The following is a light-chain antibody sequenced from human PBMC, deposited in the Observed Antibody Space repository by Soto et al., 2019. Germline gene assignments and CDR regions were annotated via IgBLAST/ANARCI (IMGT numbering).Light chain of an antibody. J-gene: IGLJ1*01. CDR2: DVS. V-gene: IGLV2-8*01. CDR3: SSYAGNHIV. CDR1: GSDVGGYNY. Sequence: QSALTKPPSAYGSPGQSVTISCTGTGSDVGGYNYVSWYQQHPGKAPKLMIYDVSKRPSGVPDRFSGSKSGNTASLTVSGLQAEDEADYYCSSYAGNHIVFGTGTKVTVL.